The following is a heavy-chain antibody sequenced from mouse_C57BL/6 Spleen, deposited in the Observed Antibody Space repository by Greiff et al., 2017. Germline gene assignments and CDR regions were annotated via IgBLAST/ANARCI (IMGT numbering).Heavy chain of an antibody. D-gene: IGHD2-3*01. CDR3: ASPIYDGYYYAGFAY. V-gene: IGHV1-81*01. CDR1: GYTFTSYG. CDR2: IYPRSGNT. J-gene: IGHJ3*01. Sequence: VKLQESGAELARPGASVKLSCKASGYTFTSYGISWVKQRTGQGLEWIGEIYPRSGNTYYNEKFKGKATLTADKSSSTAYMELRSLTSEDSAVYFCASPIYDGYYYAGFAYWGQGTLVTVSA.